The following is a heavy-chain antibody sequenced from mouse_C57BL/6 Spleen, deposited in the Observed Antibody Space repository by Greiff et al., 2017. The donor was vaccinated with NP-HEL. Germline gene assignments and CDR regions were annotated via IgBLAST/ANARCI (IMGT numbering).Heavy chain of an antibody. Sequence: VQLQESGAELARPGASVKLSCKASGYTFTSYGISWVKQRTGQGLEWIGEIYPRSGNTYYNEKFKGKATLTADKSSSTAYMELRSLTSEDSAVYFCARSGSSRYYFDYWGQGTTLTVSS. J-gene: IGHJ2*01. V-gene: IGHV1-81*01. D-gene: IGHD1-1*01. CDR2: IYPRSGNT. CDR3: ARSGSSRYYFDY. CDR1: GYTFTSYG.